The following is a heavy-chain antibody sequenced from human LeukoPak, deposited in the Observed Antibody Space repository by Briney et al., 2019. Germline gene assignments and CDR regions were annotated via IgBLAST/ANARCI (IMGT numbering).Heavy chain of an antibody. CDR1: GFTFSSYA. CDR3: AKSSSYYYYGMDV. Sequence: GRSLRLSCAASGFTFSSYAMHWVRQAPGKGLEWVAVISYDGSNKYYAGSVKGRFTISRDNSKNTLYLQMNNLRAEDTAVYYCAKSSSYYYYGMDVWGQGTTVTVSS. V-gene: IGHV3-30-3*02. CDR2: ISYDGSNK. J-gene: IGHJ6*02.